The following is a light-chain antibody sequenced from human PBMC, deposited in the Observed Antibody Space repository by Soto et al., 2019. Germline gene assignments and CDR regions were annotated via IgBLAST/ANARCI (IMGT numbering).Light chain of an antibody. V-gene: IGKV4-1*01. CDR1: QNVLYSSDNKNY. J-gene: IGKJ2*01. CDR3: QQYYNTPP. CDR2: WAS. Sequence: DIVMTQSPDSLAVSLGERATINCKSSQNVLYSSDNKNYLAWYQQKPGQPPKLLIYWASTRESGVPDRFSGSGSGTDFTLTISCLRADDVAVYFFQQYYNTPPFVQGTKLEMK.